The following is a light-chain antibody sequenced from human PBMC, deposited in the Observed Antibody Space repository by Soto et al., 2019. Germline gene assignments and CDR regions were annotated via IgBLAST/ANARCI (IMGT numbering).Light chain of an antibody. Sequence: GDRVPITCRASQSISHWLAWYQQKPGKAPKLLIHKASNLQSGVPSRFSGSGSETEFTLTISGLQPDDFATYYCQQYNTFWTFGPGTRVEVK. V-gene: IGKV1-5*03. J-gene: IGKJ1*01. CDR2: KAS. CDR1: QSISHW. CDR3: QQYNTFWT.